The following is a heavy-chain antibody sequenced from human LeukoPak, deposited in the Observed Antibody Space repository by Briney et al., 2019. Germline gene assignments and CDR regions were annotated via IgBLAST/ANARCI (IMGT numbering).Heavy chain of an antibody. Sequence: SETLSLTCTVSGGSISSYYWSWIRQPPGKGLEWIGYIYYSGSTNYNPSLKSRVTISVDTSKNQFSLKLSSVTAADTAVYYCARSIVNWFDPWGQGTLVTVSS. D-gene: IGHD2-15*01. V-gene: IGHV4-59*01. CDR2: IYYSGST. CDR1: GGSISSYY. CDR3: ARSIVNWFDP. J-gene: IGHJ5*02.